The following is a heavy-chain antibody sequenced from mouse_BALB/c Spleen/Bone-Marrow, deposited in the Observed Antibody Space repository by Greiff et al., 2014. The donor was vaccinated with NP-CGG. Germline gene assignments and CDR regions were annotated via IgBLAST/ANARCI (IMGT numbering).Heavy chain of an antibody. Sequence: EVQLQQSGPELEKPGASVKISCKASGYSFTGYNMNWVKQSNEKSLEWIGNIDPYYGGISYNQKFKDKATLTVDKSSSTAYMQLKSLTSEDSAVYYCARSIEYRPLTYWGQGTLVTVSA. D-gene: IGHD2-14*01. J-gene: IGHJ3*01. CDR2: IDPYYGGI. CDR3: ARSIEYRPLTY. CDR1: GYSFTGYN. V-gene: IGHV1-39*01.